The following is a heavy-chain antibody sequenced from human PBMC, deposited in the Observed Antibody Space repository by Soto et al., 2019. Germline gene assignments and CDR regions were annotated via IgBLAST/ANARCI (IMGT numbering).Heavy chain of an antibody. CDR3: ARGSIAVAGSDY. J-gene: IGHJ4*02. Sequence: QVQLVQSGAEVKKPGASVKVSCKASGYTFTSYDINWVRQATGQGLEWMGWMNPNNGNTGYAQKFLGRVTMTRSTSISTAYMELSSLRSEDTAVYYGARGSIAVAGSDYWGQGTLVTVSS. D-gene: IGHD6-19*01. V-gene: IGHV1-8*01. CDR2: MNPNNGNT. CDR1: GYTFTSYD.